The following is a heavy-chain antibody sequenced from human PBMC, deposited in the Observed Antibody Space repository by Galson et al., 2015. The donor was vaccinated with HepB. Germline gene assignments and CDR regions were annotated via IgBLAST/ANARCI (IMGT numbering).Heavy chain of an antibody. V-gene: IGHV3-23*01. CDR1: GFTFSSDS. CDR2: IGASGGTT. D-gene: IGHD1-26*01. Sequence: SLRLSCAASGFTFSSDSLNWVRQAPGKGLEWVSVIGASGGTTYYADSVKGRFTISRDNSKNTLYLQMNSLRAEDTAVYYCAKEMKWGSQYFDNWGPGTLVTVSS. J-gene: IGHJ4*02. CDR3: AKEMKWGSQYFDN.